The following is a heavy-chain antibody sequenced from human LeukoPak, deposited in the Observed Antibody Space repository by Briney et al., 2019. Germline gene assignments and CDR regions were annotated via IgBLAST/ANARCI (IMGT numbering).Heavy chain of an antibody. CDR2: ISYDGSNK. V-gene: IGHV3-30*04. J-gene: IGHJ4*02. D-gene: IGHD1-26*01. CDR1: GFTFSSYA. CDR3: ARGRGIVAPSGY. Sequence: GGSLRLSCAASGFTFSSYAMHWVRQAPGKGLEWVAVISYDGSNKYYADSVKGRFTISRDNSKNTLYPQMNSLSAEDTAVYYCARGRGIVAPSGYWGQGTLVTVSS.